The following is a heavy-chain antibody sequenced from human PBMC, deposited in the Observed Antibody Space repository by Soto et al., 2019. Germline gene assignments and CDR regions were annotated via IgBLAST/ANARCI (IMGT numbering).Heavy chain of an antibody. CDR3: ARGGGDIVVVVAQRAFDI. CDR2: IYHSGST. V-gene: IGHV4-30-2*01. CDR1: GGSISSGGYS. D-gene: IGHD2-15*01. Sequence: SETLSLTCAVSGGSISSGGYSWSWIRQPPGKGLEWVGYIYHSGSTYYNPSLKSRVTISVDRSKNQFSLKLSSVTAADTAVYYCARGGGDIVVVVAQRAFDIWGQGTMVTVSS. J-gene: IGHJ3*02.